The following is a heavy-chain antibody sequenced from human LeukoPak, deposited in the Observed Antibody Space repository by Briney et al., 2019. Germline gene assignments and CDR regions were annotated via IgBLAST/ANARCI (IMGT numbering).Heavy chain of an antibody. Sequence: GASVKVSCKASGYTFTGYYMHWVRQAPGQGLEWMGWINPNSGGTNYAQKFQGRVTMTRDTSISTAYMELSRLRSDDTAVYYCARDTSSQPKSANRFDPWGQGTLVTVSS. CDR3: ARDTSSQPKSANRFDP. D-gene: IGHD1-14*01. CDR2: INPNSGGT. V-gene: IGHV1-2*02. CDR1: GYTFTGYY. J-gene: IGHJ5*02.